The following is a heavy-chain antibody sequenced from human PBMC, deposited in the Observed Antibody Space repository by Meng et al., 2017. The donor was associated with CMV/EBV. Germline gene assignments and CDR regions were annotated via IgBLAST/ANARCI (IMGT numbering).Heavy chain of an antibody. CDR3: ARALEPHWFLTHGRSPNWFDP. D-gene: IGHD3-9*01. CDR2: ISSSGSTI. Sequence: GGSLRLSCAASGFTFSSYEMNWVSQAPGTGLEWVSYISSSGSTIYYADSVKGRSTISRDNAKNSLYLQMNSLRAEDTAVYYCARALEPHWFLTHGRSPNWFDPWGQGTLVTVSS. J-gene: IGHJ5*02. CDR1: GFTFSSYE. V-gene: IGHV3-48*03.